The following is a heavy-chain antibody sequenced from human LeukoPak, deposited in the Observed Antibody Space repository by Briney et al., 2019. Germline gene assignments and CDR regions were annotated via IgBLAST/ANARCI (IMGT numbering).Heavy chain of an antibody. CDR2: IKSKTDGGTT. Sequence: PGGSLRLSCAASGFTVSNAWMSWVRQAPGKGLEWVGRIKSKTDGGTTDYAAPVKGRFTISRDDSKNTLYLQMNSLKTEDTAVYYCTTSGVWGSYRSHYWGQGTLVTVSS. D-gene: IGHD3-16*02. J-gene: IGHJ4*02. CDR3: TTSGVWGSYRSHY. CDR1: GFTVSNAW. V-gene: IGHV3-15*01.